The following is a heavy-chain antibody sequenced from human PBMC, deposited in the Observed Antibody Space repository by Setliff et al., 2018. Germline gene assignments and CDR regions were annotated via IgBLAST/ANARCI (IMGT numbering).Heavy chain of an antibody. D-gene: IGHD3-22*01. CDR1: GFSLSNARMG. CDR2: IFSNDEK. Sequence: SGPTLVHPTETLTLTCTVSGFSLSNARMGVSWIRQPPGKTLEWLAHIFSNDEKSYSTSLESRLTISKDTSKSQVVLTMTNMDPADTATYYCARYYYDSSAYYPFLYWGQGMLVTVSS. CDR3: ARYYYDSSAYYPFLY. V-gene: IGHV2-26*01. J-gene: IGHJ4*02.